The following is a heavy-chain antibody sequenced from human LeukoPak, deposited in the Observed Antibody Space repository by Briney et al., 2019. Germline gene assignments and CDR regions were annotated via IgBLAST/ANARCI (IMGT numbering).Heavy chain of an antibody. V-gene: IGHV1-2*06. CDR3: TRVMAVAGTDGGFDP. Sequence: ASVKVSCKASGYTFTSYDINWVRQATGQGLEWMGRINPNSGGTNYAQKFQGRVTMTRDTSISTAYMELSRLRSDDTAVYYCTRVMAVAGTDGGFDPWGQGTLVTVSS. J-gene: IGHJ5*02. CDR2: INPNSGGT. D-gene: IGHD6-19*01. CDR1: GYTFTSYD.